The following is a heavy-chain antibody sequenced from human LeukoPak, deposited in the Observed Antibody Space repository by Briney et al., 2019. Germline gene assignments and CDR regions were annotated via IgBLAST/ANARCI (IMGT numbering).Heavy chain of an antibody. Sequence: SVKVSCKASGGIFSSHAISWERQAPGQGLEGMGGLIPIFGTASYAPKLQGRVTITADESTSTAYMELSSLRSEDTAVYYCARDPGPSGSHFDYWGQGTLVTVSS. J-gene: IGHJ4*02. CDR3: ARDPGPSGSHFDY. CDR1: GGIFSSHA. D-gene: IGHD3-10*01. V-gene: IGHV1-69*13. CDR2: LIPIFGTA.